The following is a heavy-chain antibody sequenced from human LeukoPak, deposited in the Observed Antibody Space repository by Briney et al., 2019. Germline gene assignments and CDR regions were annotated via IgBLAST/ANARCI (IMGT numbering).Heavy chain of an antibody. CDR1: GYTFTGYY. CDR2: INPNSGGT. V-gene: IGHV1-2*02. CDR3: ARSPGTTVEGYYYYYMDV. D-gene: IGHD4-17*01. J-gene: IGHJ6*03. Sequence: GASVKVSCKASGYTFTGYYMHWARQAPGQGLEWMGWINPNSGGTNYAQKFQGRVTMTRDTSISTAYMELSRLRSDDTAVYYCARSPGTTVEGYYYYYMDVWGKGTTVTVSS.